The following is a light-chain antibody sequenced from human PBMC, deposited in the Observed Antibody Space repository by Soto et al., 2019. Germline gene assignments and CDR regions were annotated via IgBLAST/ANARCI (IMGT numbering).Light chain of an antibody. Sequence: DIVMTQSPDSLAVSLGERATINCKSSQSVLYSSNNKNYLAWYQQKPGQSPKLLIYWASTRESGVPERFSGSGSGTDFTLTISSLQAEDVAIYYCRQYYTTPLTFGPGTKVDIK. J-gene: IGKJ3*01. CDR3: RQYYTTPLT. CDR2: WAS. V-gene: IGKV4-1*01. CDR1: QSVLYSSNNKNY.